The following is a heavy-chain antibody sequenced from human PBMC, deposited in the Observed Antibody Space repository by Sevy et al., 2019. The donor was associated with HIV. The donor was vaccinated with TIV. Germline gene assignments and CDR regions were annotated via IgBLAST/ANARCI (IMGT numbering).Heavy chain of an antibody. J-gene: IGHJ4*02. CDR3: ARTIAAAETFDY. Sequence: GGSLRLSCAVSGFIFSGYSMNWVRQAPGKGLEWVSYISSSSDIIYYADSVKGRFTISGDNARNSLYLQMNSLRDEDTAVYYCARTIAAAETFDYWGQGALVTVSS. CDR2: ISSSSDII. V-gene: IGHV3-48*02. CDR1: GFIFSGYS. D-gene: IGHD6-25*01.